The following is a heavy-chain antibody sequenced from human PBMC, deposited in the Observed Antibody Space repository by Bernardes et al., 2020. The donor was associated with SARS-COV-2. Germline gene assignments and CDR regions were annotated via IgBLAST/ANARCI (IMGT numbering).Heavy chain of an antibody. D-gene: IGHD1-26*01. CDR1: GGSINNYY. Sequence: LSLTCTVSGGSINNYYWSWIRQPPGKGLEWIGNIYHSGNTNYNPSLESRLTMSLATSRNQFSLKLRSVTAADTAVYYCARQVGATRIDYWGQGTLVTVSS. J-gene: IGHJ4*02. V-gene: IGHV4-59*01. CDR2: IYHSGNT. CDR3: ARQVGATRIDY.